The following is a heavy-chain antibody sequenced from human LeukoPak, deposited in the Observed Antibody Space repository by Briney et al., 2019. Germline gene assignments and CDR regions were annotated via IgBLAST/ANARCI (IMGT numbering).Heavy chain of an antibody. J-gene: IGHJ4*02. D-gene: IGHD1-26*01. CDR2: INHSGST. CDR3: ARALVSGSYGYYFDY. Sequence: SETLSLTCAVYGGSFSDYYWSWIRQSPGKGLEWIGEINHSGSTNYNPSLKSRVTISVDTSKNQFSLKLNSVTAADTAVYYCARALVSGSYGYYFDYWGQGTLVTVSS. CDR1: GGSFSDYY. V-gene: IGHV4-34*01.